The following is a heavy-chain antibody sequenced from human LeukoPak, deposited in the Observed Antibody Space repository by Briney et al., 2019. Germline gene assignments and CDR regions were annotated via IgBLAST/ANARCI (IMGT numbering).Heavy chain of an antibody. D-gene: IGHD2-15*01. V-gene: IGHV4-59*01. CDR1: GGSISSYY. J-gene: IGHJ6*03. Sequence: SETLSLTCTVSGGSISSYYWSWIRQPPGKGLEWIGYIYYSGSTNYNPSLKSRVTISVDTSKNQFSLKLSSVTAADTAVYYCARQAVAATFRYYYYYMDVWGKGTTVTVSS. CDR2: IYYSGST. CDR3: ARQAVAATFRYYYYYMDV.